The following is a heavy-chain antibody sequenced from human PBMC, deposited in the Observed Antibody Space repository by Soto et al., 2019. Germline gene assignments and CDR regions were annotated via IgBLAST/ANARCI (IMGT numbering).Heavy chain of an antibody. D-gene: IGHD3-10*01. CDR3: ARDILSGGASPDS. V-gene: IGHV3-21*01. J-gene: IGHJ5*01. CDR2: ISSGSSYI. Sequence: EVQLVESGGGLVKPGGSLRLSCAASGFTFSSYTMNWVRQAPGKGLEWISSISSGSSYIYYAGSVKGRFTISRDNAKISRFLQMSSLRAADTPVYYCARDILSGGASPDSWGQGTKVTVSS. CDR1: GFTFSSYT.